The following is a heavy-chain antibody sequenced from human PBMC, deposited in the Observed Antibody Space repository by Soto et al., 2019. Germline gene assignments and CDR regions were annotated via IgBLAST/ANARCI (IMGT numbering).Heavy chain of an antibody. CDR1: GDSVSSNSVA. V-gene: IGHV6-1*01. CDR2: TYYRSKWYN. D-gene: IGHD6-19*01. CDR3: VRDTGSGSGWYGI. J-gene: IGHJ4*02. Sequence: SQTLSLTCAISGDSVSSNSVAWNWIRQSPSRGLEWLGRTYYRSKWYNVYSVSVKSRITINPDTSKNQFSLQLKSVTPEDTAVYYCVRDTGSGSGWYGIWGQGTQVTVSS.